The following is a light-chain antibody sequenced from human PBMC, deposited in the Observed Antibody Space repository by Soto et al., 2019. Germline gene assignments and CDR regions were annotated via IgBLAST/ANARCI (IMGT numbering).Light chain of an antibody. J-gene: IGKJ2*01. CDR3: QQYGSSPYT. CDR2: GAS. V-gene: IGKV3-20*01. Sequence: EIVLTQSPGTLSLSPEERATLSCRASQSVSSNYLAWYQQKPGQTPRLLIYGASSRATGIPDRFSGSGSGTDFTLTISRLEPEDFAVYYCQQYGSSPYTFGQGNKLEIK. CDR1: QSVSSNY.